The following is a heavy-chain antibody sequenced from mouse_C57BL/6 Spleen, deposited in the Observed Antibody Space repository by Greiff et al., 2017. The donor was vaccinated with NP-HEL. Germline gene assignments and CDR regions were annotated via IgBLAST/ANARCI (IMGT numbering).Heavy chain of an antibody. D-gene: IGHD2-4*01. V-gene: IGHV1-80*01. J-gene: IGHJ2*01. CDR2: IYPGDGDT. Sequence: LKESGASVKISCKASGYAFSSYWMNWVKQRPGKGLEWIGQIYPGDGDTNYNGKFKGTATLTADKSSSTAYMQLSSLTSEDSAVYFCARGGGLQYYFDYWGQGTTLTVSS. CDR1: GYAFSSYW. CDR3: ARGGGLQYYFDY.